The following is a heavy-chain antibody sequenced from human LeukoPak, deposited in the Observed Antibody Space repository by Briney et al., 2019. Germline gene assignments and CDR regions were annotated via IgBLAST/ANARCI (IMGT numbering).Heavy chain of an antibody. CDR3: AREAFSGGYYDDY. Sequence: PSETLSLTCTVSGGSISSSSYYWGWIRQPPGKGLEWIGNIYHSGSAYYNPSLKSRVTISADTSKNQFSLKLSSVTAAGTAVYYCAREAFSGGYYDDYWGQGTLVTVSS. J-gene: IGHJ4*02. CDR1: GGSISSSSYY. D-gene: IGHD3-22*01. V-gene: IGHV4-39*07. CDR2: IYHSGSA.